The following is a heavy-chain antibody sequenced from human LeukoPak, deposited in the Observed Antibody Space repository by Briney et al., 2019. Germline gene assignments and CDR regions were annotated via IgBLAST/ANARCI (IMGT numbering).Heavy chain of an antibody. CDR1: GGSFSGYY. V-gene: IGHV4-4*07. CDR3: ARDDGSGWYRP. D-gene: IGHD6-19*01. J-gene: IGHJ5*02. CDR2: IYTSGST. Sequence: SETLSLTCAVYGGSFSGYYWSWIRQPAGKGLEWIGRIYTSGSTNYNPSLKSRVTISVDTSKSQFSLKLNSVTAADTAVYYCARDDGSGWYRPWGQGTLVTVSS.